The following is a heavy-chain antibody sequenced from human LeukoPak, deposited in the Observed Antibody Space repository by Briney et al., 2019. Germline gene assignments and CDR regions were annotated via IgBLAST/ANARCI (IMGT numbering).Heavy chain of an antibody. J-gene: IGHJ4*02. CDR3: AGGLSDYYYTVGY. Sequence: GGSLRLSCTTSGFTVTNYWMHWVRQAPGKGLVWVSRINSGGSNTNYAGSVKGRFTISRDNAKNTLYLQMNSLRAEDTAVYYCAGGLSDYYYTVGYWGQGTLVTVSS. CDR1: GFTVTNYW. D-gene: IGHD3-22*01. V-gene: IGHV3-74*01. CDR2: INSGGSNT.